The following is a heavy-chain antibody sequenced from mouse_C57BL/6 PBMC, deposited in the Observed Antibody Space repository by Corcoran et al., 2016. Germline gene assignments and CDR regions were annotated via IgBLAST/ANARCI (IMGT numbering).Heavy chain of an antibody. J-gene: IGHJ2*01. Sequence: QIQLVQSGPELKKPGETVKISCKASGYTFTTYGMSWVKQAPGKGLKWMGWINTYSGVPTYADDFKGRFAFSLETSASTAYLQINNLKNEDTATYFCARSLYGSSLWYYFDYWGQGTTLTVSS. CDR2: INTYSGVP. CDR1: GYTFTTYG. D-gene: IGHD1-1*01. V-gene: IGHV9-3*01. CDR3: ARSLYGSSLWYYFDY.